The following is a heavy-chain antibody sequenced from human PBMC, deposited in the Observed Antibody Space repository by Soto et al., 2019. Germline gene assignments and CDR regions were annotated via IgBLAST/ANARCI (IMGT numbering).Heavy chain of an antibody. CDR2: ISYDGSNK. J-gene: IGHJ4*02. CDR1: GFTISSYA. Sequence: GGSLILSCAASGFTISSYAMHWVRQAPGKGLEWVAVISYDGSNKYYADSVKGRFTISRDNSKNTLYLQMNSLRAEDTAVYYCARGHEPYGDYPHHFDHWGQGTLVTVSS. V-gene: IGHV3-30-3*01. CDR3: ARGHEPYGDYPHHFDH. D-gene: IGHD4-17*01.